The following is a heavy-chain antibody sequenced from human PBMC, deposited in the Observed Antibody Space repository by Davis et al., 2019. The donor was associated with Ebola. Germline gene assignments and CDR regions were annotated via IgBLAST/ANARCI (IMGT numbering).Heavy chain of an antibody. CDR2: IYSGGST. Sequence: GGSLRLSCAASAFTASSNYMSWVLQAPGKGLEWVSVIYSGGSTYYADSVKGRFTISRDNSKNTLYLQMNSLRAEDTAVYYCAREGYYGTAVGDYYYGMDVWGQGTTVTVSS. V-gene: IGHV3-66*01. D-gene: IGHD1-14*01. CDR1: AFTASSNY. J-gene: IGHJ6*02. CDR3: AREGYYGTAVGDYYYGMDV.